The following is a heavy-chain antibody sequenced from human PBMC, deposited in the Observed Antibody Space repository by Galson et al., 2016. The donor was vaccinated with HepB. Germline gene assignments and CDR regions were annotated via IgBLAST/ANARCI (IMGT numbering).Heavy chain of an antibody. J-gene: IGHJ3*01. CDR2: IYYDGVNI. V-gene: IGHV3-30*12. Sequence: SLRLSCAASGFTFSNYGMHWVRLPPGKGLEWVAMIYYDGVNIFYGDSVKGRLTISRDSSKTTLYLQMNSLRVDDTALYFCAREVVGASAFDLWGRGTVVTVSS. CDR1: GFTFSNYG. CDR3: AREVVGASAFDL. D-gene: IGHD1-26*01.